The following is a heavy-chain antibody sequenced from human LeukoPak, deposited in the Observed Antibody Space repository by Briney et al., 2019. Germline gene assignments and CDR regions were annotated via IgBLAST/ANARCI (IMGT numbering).Heavy chain of an antibody. CDR3: ASGRELRYFDWYFDY. J-gene: IGHJ4*02. CDR1: GYSLTSYF. D-gene: IGHD3-9*01. Sequence: ASVKVSCKASGYSLTSYFMHWVRQAPGQGLEWVGVINPNSGGTNYAQKFQGRVTMTRDTSISTAYMELSRLRSDDTAVYYCASGRELRYFDWYFDYWGQGTLVTVSS. CDR2: INPNSGGT. V-gene: IGHV1-2*02.